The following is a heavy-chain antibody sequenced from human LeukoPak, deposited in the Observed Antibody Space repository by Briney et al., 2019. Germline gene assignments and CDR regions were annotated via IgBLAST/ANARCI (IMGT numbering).Heavy chain of an antibody. CDR3: AKDLGTSGWYCDY. CDR2: ISDRST. CDR1: GFTFSSYA. V-gene: IGHV3-23*05. D-gene: IGHD6-19*01. J-gene: IGHJ4*02. Sequence: GGSLRLSCAASGFTFSSYAMSWVRQAPGKGLEWVSAISDRSTYYADSVKGRFTISRDNSKNTLHLQMNSLRVEDTAVYYCAKDLGTSGWYCDYWGQGTLVTVSS.